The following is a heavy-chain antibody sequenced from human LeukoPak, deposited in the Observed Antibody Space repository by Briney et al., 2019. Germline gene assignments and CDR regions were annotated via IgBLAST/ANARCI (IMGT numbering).Heavy chain of an antibody. J-gene: IGHJ4*02. CDR1: GGSISSYY. Sequence: SETLSLTCTVSGGSISSYYWSWIRQPPGKGLEWVGYIYYSGSTNYNPSLKSRVTISVDTSKNQFSLKLSSVTAADTAVYYCARTSRGPNYGFFDSWGQRTLVTVSS. V-gene: IGHV4-59*01. D-gene: IGHD3-10*01. CDR2: IYYSGST. CDR3: ARTSRGPNYGFFDS.